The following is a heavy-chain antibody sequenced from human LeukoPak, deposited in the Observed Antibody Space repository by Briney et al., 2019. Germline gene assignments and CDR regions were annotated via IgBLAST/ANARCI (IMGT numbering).Heavy chain of an antibody. CDR2: ISYDGSNK. CDR3: AGGGKYYYDSSGYYRY. CDR1: GFTFSSYA. J-gene: IGHJ4*02. Sequence: PGGSLRLSCAASGFTFSSYAMHWVRQAPGKGLEWVAVISYDGSNKYYADSVKGRFTISRDNSKNTLYLQMNSLRAEDTAVYYCAGGGKYYYDSSGYYRYWGQGTLVTVSS. D-gene: IGHD3-22*01. V-gene: IGHV3-30*04.